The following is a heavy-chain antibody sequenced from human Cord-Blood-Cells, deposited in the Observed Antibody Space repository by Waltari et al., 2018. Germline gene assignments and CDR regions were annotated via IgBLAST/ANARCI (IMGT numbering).Heavy chain of an antibody. J-gene: IGHJ5*02. D-gene: IGHD4-17*01. CDR2: IYYSGST. CDR3: ARDLGPGPDAGHGDYAQGWFDP. Sequence: QVQLQESGPGLVKPSQTLSLTCTVSGGSIRSGGYYWSWIRQPPGKGLEWSGYIYYSGSTYYNPSLKSRVTISVDTSKNQFSLKLSSVTAADTAVYYCARDLGPGPDAGHGDYAQGWFDPWGQGTLVTVSS. CDR1: GGSIRSGGYY. V-gene: IGHV4-31*03.